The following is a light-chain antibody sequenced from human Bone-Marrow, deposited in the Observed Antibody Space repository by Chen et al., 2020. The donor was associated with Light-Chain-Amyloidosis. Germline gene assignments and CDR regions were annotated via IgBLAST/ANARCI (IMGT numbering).Light chain of an antibody. J-gene: IGLJ3*02. CDR2: GNR. CDR1: ITNVGAGYD. Sequence: QSLMTQPPSVSGAPGQTVTISCTGPITNVGAGYDVQWYQQLPGTAPKLLIYGNRNLPSGVPDRFSGSKSGTSASLTITGLQTDDEADYHCQSYDNTLNGWVFGGGTKLTVL. V-gene: IGLV1-40*01. CDR3: QSYDNTLNGWV.